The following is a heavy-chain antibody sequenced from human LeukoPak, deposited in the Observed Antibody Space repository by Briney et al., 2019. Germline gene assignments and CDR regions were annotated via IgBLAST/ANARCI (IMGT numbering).Heavy chain of an antibody. D-gene: IGHD3-3*01. CDR3: ARDGRLGGVAIKGFDY. J-gene: IGHJ4*02. CDR2: ISYDGSNK. V-gene: IGHV3-30*04. CDR1: GFTFSSYA. Sequence: GGSLRLSCAASGFTFSSYAMHWVRQAPGKGLEWVAVISYDGSNKYYADSAKGRFTISRDNSKNTLYLQMNSLRAEDTAVYYCARDGRLGGVAIKGFDYWGQGTLVTVSS.